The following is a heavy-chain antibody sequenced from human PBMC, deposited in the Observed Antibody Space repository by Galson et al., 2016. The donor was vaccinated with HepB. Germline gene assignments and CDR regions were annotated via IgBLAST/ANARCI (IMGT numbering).Heavy chain of an antibody. Sequence: SLRLSCAASGFTVSSYYMSWVRQAPGKGLEWVSVFYSGGSTYYADSVKGRFTISRDNSKNTLYLQMNTLRVEDTAVYYCSKEDGGSGSYLEYWGQGTLVTVSS. CDR2: FYSGGST. D-gene: IGHD3-10*01. V-gene: IGHV3-53*05. J-gene: IGHJ4*02. CDR1: GFTVSSYY. CDR3: SKEDGGSGSYLEY.